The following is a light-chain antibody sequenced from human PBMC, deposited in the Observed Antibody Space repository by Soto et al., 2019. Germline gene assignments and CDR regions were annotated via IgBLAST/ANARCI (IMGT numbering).Light chain of an antibody. CDR2: AAS. Sequence: DIQMTQSPSSLSASVGDRVTITCRASQGISNFLAWHQQKPGKVPKLLIYAASTLQSGVPSRFSGRGSGTVVTLTVTLLPPEDVATYDCQEYNSAPWTFGRGTQVEIK. CDR3: QEYNSAPWT. CDR1: QGISNF. J-gene: IGKJ1*01. V-gene: IGKV1-27*01.